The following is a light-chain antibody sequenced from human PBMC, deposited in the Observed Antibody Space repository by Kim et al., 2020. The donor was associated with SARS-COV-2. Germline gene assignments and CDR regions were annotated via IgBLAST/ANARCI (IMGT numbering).Light chain of an antibody. CDR3: AAWADSLV. CDR1: SSNIGSNY. J-gene: IGLJ2*01. V-gene: IGLV1-47*01. CDR2: RNN. Sequence: ELTQPPSASGTPGQRVTISCSGSSSNIGSNYVYWYQQLPGTAPKLLIYRNNQRPSGVPDRFSGSKSGTSASLAISVLRSADEADFFCAAWADSLVFGG.